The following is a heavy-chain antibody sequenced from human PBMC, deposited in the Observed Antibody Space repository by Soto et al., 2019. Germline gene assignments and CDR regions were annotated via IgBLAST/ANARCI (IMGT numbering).Heavy chain of an antibody. J-gene: IGHJ4*02. Sequence: QVQLMQSGAEVQKPGSSVKVSCKLSGGTFASSAISWVRQAPGQGLEWMGGIIPALGPANYAQKFRDRVTISADESTTTVYMEMSNVTSEDTAVFFCARDPCSKVWGQGTLVTVSS. CDR1: GGTFASSA. V-gene: IGHV1-69*01. D-gene: IGHD2-8*01. CDR3: ARDPCSKV. CDR2: IIPALGPA.